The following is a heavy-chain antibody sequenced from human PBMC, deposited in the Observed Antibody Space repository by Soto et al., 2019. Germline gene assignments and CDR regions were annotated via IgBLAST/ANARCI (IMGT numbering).Heavy chain of an antibody. J-gene: IGHJ6*03. V-gene: IGHV5-51*04. CDR1: GYFFSNYW. D-gene: IGHD5-12*01. Sequence: VQLVQSGAEVKKPGESLKISCKGTGYFFSNYWIGWVRQMPGKGLEWMGAVQPLDSDTRNSPSLQGQVTISADNPISTAYLQWSSLKASVTAMYYCVRIASGYDWGLYYMDVWGKGTTFTVSS. CDR3: VRIASGYDWGLYYMDV. CDR2: VQPLDSDT.